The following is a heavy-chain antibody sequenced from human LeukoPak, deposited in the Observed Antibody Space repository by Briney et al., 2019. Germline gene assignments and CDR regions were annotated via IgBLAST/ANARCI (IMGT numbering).Heavy chain of an antibody. Sequence: GGSLRLSCAASGFTFSSYAMGWVRQAPGKGLEWVSAISGSGGSTYYADSVKGRFTISRDNSKNTLYLQMNSLRAEDTAVYYCAKAPKAGPRKDFDYWGQGTLVTVSS. V-gene: IGHV3-23*01. CDR1: GFTFSSYA. CDR2: ISGSGGST. CDR3: AKAPKAGPRKDFDY. D-gene: IGHD6-13*01. J-gene: IGHJ4*02.